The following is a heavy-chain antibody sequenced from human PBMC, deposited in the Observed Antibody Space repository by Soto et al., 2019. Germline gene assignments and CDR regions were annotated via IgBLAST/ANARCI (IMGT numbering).Heavy chain of an antibody. CDR3: ARDRQHRLLVYGMDV. CDR2: IEYDGNNT. CDR1: GFTFKNYG. Sequence: QVQLEESGGGVVQPGRSLRLSSAASGFTFKNYGMEWVRQAPGKGLEWVAVIEYDGNNTYYADSVKGRFTISRDKSKNMLYLQINRLRAEDTAVYYCARDRQHRLLVYGMDVWGQGTTVTVSS. V-gene: IGHV3-33*01. J-gene: IGHJ6*02. D-gene: IGHD2-8*02.